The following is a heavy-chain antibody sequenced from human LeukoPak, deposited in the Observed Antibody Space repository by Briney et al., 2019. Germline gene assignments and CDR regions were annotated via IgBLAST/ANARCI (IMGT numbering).Heavy chain of an antibody. CDR2: IIPIFGTA. CDR3: AVRNSDYGDDLVAEYFQH. CDR1: GGTFSSYA. D-gene: IGHD4-17*01. Sequence: SVKVSCKASGGTFSSYAISWVRQAPGQGLEWMGRIIPIFGTANYAQKFQGRVTITTDESTSTAYMELSSLRSEDTAVYYCAVRNSDYGDDLVAEYFQHWGQGTLVAVSS. J-gene: IGHJ1*01. V-gene: IGHV1-69*05.